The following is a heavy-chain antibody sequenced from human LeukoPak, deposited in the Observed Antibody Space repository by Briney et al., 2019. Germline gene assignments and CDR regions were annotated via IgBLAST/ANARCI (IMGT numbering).Heavy chain of an antibody. D-gene: IGHD6-19*01. CDR1: GYTFTGYY. J-gene: IGHJ4*02. V-gene: IGHV1-2*02. Sequence: RGASVKVSCKASGYTFTGYYMHWVRQAPGQGLEWMGWINPNSGGTNYAQKFQGRVTMTRDTSISTAYMELSRLRSDDTAVYYCARDSSGWYLKDYFDYWGQGTLVTVSS. CDR2: INPNSGGT. CDR3: ARDSSGWYLKDYFDY.